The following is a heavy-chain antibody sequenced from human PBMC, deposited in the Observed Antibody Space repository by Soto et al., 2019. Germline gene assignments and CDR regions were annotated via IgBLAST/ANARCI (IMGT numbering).Heavy chain of an antibody. CDR2: INHSGST. J-gene: IGHJ6*02. V-gene: IGHV4-34*01. D-gene: IGHD6-19*01. CDR3: ASLVAGTGFSYYYYYGMDV. CDR1: GGSFSGYN. Sequence: SETLSLTCAVYGGSFSGYNWGWIPRPPGKGLEWIGEINHSGSTNYNPSLKSRVTISVDTSKNQFSLKLSSVTAADTAVYYCASLVAGTGFSYYYYYGMDVWGQGTTVTVSS.